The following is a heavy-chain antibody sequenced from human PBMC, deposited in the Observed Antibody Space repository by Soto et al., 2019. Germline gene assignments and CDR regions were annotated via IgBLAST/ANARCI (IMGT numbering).Heavy chain of an antibody. Sequence: EVQLVESGGGLVKPGGSLRIYCAASGFTFSSYSMNWVRQAPGKGLEWVSSISSSSSYIYYADSVKGRFTISRDNAKNSLYLQMSSLRAVDTAEYYCARDQPGYSYGYGLGYWRQGTLVTVSS. CDR2: ISSSSSYI. V-gene: IGHV3-21*01. CDR1: GFTFSSYS. D-gene: IGHD5-18*01. CDR3: ARDQPGYSYGYGLGY. J-gene: IGHJ4*02.